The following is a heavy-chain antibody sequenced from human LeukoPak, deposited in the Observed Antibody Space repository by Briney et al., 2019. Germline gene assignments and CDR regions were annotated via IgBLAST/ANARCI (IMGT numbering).Heavy chain of an antibody. D-gene: IGHD1-1*01. Sequence: ASVKVSCKASGGTFSSYAISWVRQAPGQGLEWMGGVIPIFGTPNYSQKFQGRVTTTTDESTNTAYMDLTGLRSEDTAVYCCARGGSTYTTQGAFDVWGQGTMVTVSS. J-gene: IGHJ3*01. CDR3: ARGGSTYTTQGAFDV. CDR2: VIPIFGTP. V-gene: IGHV1-69*05. CDR1: GGTFSSYA.